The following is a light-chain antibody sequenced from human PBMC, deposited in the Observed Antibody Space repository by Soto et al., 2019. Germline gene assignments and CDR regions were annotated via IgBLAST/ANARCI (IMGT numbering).Light chain of an antibody. CDR3: QQYGSSPLT. Sequence: EFVLTQSPGTLSLSPGERATLSCRASQSVSSSYLAWYQQKPGQAPRLLIYGASSRATDIPDRFSGSGSGTDFTLTISRLEPEDFAVYYCQQYGSSPLTFGGGTKVDIK. CDR1: QSVSSSY. J-gene: IGKJ4*01. CDR2: GAS. V-gene: IGKV3-20*01.